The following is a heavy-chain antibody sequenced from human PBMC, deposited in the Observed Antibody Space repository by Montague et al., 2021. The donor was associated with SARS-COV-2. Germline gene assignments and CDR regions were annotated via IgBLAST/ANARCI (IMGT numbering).Heavy chain of an antibody. Sequence: SLRLSCAASGFTFGDCAINWVRQAPGKGLEWVASISGDGATAYYAESVLGRFAISRDNSKNTVLLQMDSLRVKDAAAYYCAKALYSGGFFFESGSDFWGQGTLVTVSS. V-gene: IGHV3-23*01. CDR2: ISGDGATA. CDR3: AKALYSGGFFFESGSDF. J-gene: IGHJ4*02. CDR1: GFTFGDCA. D-gene: IGHD6-19*01.